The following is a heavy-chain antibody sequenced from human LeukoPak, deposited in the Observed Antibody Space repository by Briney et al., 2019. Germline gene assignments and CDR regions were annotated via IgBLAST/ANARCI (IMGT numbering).Heavy chain of an antibody. J-gene: IGHJ2*01. V-gene: IGHV1-69*13. CDR1: GGTFSRFA. CDR3: AKSTYYYGSGEGSNYWYFDL. Sequence: ASVKVSCTTSGGTFSRFAISWVRQAPGQGLEWMGGIIPIFGPANYAQKFQGRVTIIADESTSTAYMELSSLRSEDTALYYCAKSTYYYGSGEGSNYWYFDLWGRGTLVTVSS. D-gene: IGHD3-10*01. CDR2: IIPIFGPA.